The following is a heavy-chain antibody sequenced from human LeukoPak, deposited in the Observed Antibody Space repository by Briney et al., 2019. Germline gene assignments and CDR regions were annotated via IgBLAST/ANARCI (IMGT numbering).Heavy chain of an antibody. V-gene: IGHV1-69*04. Sequence: ASVKVSCKASGGTFSSYAISWVRQAPGQGLEWMGRIIPILGIANYAQKFQGRVTITADKSTSTAYMELSSLRSEDTAVYYCARGEGASDIDYWGQGTLVTVSS. D-gene: IGHD1-26*01. CDR2: IIPILGIA. CDR1: GGTFSSYA. CDR3: ARGEGASDIDY. J-gene: IGHJ4*02.